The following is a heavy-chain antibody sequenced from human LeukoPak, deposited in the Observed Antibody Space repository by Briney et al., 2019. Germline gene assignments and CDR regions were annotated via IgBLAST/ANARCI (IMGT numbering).Heavy chain of an antibody. D-gene: IGHD3-3*01. V-gene: IGHV4-34*01. CDR3: ARGWNTYDFWSGYQARYYYYMDV. J-gene: IGHJ6*03. Sequence: SETLSLTCAVYGASFSGYYWSWIRQPPGKGLEWIGEINHSGSTNYNPSLKSRVTISVDTSKNQFSLKLSSVTAADTAVYYCARGWNTYDFWSGYQARYYYYMDVWGKGTTVTVSS. CDR1: GASFSGYY. CDR2: INHSGST.